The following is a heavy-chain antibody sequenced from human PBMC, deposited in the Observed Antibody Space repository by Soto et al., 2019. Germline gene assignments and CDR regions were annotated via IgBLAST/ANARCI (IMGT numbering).Heavy chain of an antibody. V-gene: IGHV3-30-3*01. J-gene: IGHJ3*02. D-gene: IGHD5-12*01. CDR1: GFTFSSYA. Sequence: GGSLRLSCAASGFTFSSYAMHWVRQAPGKGLEWVAVISYDGSNKYYADSVKGRFTISRDNSKNTLYLQMNSLRADDTAVYYCATSKTDIVATIVAFDIWGQGTMVTVSS. CDR3: ATSKTDIVATIVAFDI. CDR2: ISYDGSNK.